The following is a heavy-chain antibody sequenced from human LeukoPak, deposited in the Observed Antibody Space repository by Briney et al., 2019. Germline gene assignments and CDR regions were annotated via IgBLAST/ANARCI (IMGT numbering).Heavy chain of an antibody. J-gene: IGHJ6*03. D-gene: IGHD3-3*01. CDR3: ASQTYYDFWISCYYYYMDV. Sequence: PGGSLRLSCAASGFTFSSYWMSWVRQAPGKGLEWVANIKQDGSEKYYVDSVKGRFTISRDNAKNSLYLQMNSLRAEDTAVYYCASQTYYDFWISCYYYYMDVWGKGTTVTVSS. V-gene: IGHV3-7*01. CDR2: IKQDGSEK. CDR1: GFTFSSYW.